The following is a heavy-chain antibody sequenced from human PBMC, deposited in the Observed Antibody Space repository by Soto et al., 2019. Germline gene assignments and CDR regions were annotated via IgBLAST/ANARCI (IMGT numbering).Heavy chain of an antibody. Sequence: PGGSLRLSCAASGFTFSDYYMSWIRRTPGKGLEWVPQISALSGYINYAGSVKGRFTISRDNSKNTLYLQMNSLRAEDTAVYYCASNYYYYYGMDVWGQGTTVTVSS. D-gene: IGHD7-27*01. V-gene: IGHV3-11*06. J-gene: IGHJ6*02. CDR1: GFTFSDYY. CDR2: ISALSGYI. CDR3: ASNYYYYYGMDV.